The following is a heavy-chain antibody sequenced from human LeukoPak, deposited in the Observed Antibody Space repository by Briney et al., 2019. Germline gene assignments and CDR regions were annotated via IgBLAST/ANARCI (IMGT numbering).Heavy chain of an antibody. CDR2: IYYSGST. D-gene: IGHD5-24*01. V-gene: IGHV4-39*01. J-gene: IGHJ4*02. CDR3: ARGFGYTFPYYFDY. Sequence: EPSETLSLTCTVSGGSISSSSYYWGWIRQPPGKGLEWIGSIYYSGSTYYNPSLKSRVTISVDTSKNQFSLKLSSVTAADTAVYYCARGFGYTFPYYFDYWGQGTLVTVSS. CDR1: GGSISSSSYY.